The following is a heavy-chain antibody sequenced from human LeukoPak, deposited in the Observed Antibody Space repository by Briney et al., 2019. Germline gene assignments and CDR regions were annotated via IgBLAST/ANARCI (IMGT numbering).Heavy chain of an antibody. CDR1: GYAFTSYG. J-gene: IGHJ4*02. D-gene: IGHD2-2*01. Sequence: GASVTVSCKASGYAFTSYGISWVRQAPGQGLEWMGWISAYNGNTNYAQKLQGRVAMTTDTSTSTAYMELRSLRSDDTAVYYCARDEGYCSSTTCSPYFDYWGQGTLVTVSS. V-gene: IGHV1-18*01. CDR2: ISAYNGNT. CDR3: ARDEGYCSSTTCSPYFDY.